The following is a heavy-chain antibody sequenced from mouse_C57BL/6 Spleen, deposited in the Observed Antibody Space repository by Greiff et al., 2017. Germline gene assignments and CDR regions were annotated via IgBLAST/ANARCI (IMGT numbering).Heavy chain of an antibody. CDR3: TTSLITTVVAKDY. V-gene: IGHV14-4*01. CDR1: GFNIKDDY. CDR2: IDPENGET. Sequence: EVQRVESGAELVRPGASVKLSCTASGFNIKDDYMHWVKQRPEQGLGWIGWIDPENGETEYASTFQGKATITADTSSNTAYLQLSSLPSEDTAVYYCTTSLITTVVAKDYWGQGTTLTVSS. J-gene: IGHJ2*01. D-gene: IGHD1-1*01.